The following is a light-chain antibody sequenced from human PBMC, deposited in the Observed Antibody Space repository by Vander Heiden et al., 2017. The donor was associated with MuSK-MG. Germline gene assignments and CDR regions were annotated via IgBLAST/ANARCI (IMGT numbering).Light chain of an antibody. J-gene: IGLJ2*01. CDR2: QDS. CDR1: KLGVIS. CDR3: QAWDSGTVV. Sequence: SYELTQPPSVSVSPGQTASITCSGDKLGVISICWYQKRPGQSPVVVIYQDSKRPSGIPGRFSGSNSGNTATLTISGTQVMDEGDYYCQAWDSGTVVFGGGTKLTVI. V-gene: IGLV3-1*01.